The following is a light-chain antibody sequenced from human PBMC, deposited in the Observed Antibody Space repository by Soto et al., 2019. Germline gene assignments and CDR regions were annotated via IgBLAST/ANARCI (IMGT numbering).Light chain of an antibody. V-gene: IGLV2-18*02. CDR3: SSYTSSSTYV. J-gene: IGLJ1*01. CDR1: SSDVGNYNR. CDR2: DVS. Sequence: QSALTQPPSVSGYPGQSVAISCTGTSSDVGNYNRVSWYQQPPGTAPKLMIYDVSNRPSGVPDRFSGSKSGNTASLTISGLQADDEADYYCSSYTSSSTYVFGTGTKVTVL.